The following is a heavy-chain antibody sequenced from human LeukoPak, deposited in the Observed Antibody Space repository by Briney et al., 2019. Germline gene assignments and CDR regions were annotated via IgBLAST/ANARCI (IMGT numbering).Heavy chain of an antibody. Sequence: SETLSLTCTVSGGSISSRSDYWGWIRQTPGKGLEWIGNLDSSGSTYYNPSLKSRATISVGTSKNQFSLNLRSVTAADTAIYFCSRSHDYGGLYFYYYMDVWGKGTTVTVSS. D-gene: IGHD4-23*01. CDR2: LDSSGST. V-gene: IGHV4-39*01. CDR3: SRSHDYGGLYFYYYMDV. J-gene: IGHJ6*03. CDR1: GGSISSRSDY.